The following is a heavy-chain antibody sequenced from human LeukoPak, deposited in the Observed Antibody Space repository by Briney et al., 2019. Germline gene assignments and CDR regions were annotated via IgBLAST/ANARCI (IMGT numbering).Heavy chain of an antibody. Sequence: SETLSLTCTVSGGSISSSSYYWGWIRLPPGKGLEWIGSIYYSGRTYYNPSLKSRFTISVDTSKTQFSLKLSSVSAADTAVYYCARRLYGYGDYVSTPLFDYWGQGTLVNVSS. J-gene: IGHJ4*02. D-gene: IGHD4-17*01. V-gene: IGHV4-39*01. CDR2: IYYSGRT. CDR3: ARRLYGYGDYVSTPLFDY. CDR1: GGSISSSSYY.